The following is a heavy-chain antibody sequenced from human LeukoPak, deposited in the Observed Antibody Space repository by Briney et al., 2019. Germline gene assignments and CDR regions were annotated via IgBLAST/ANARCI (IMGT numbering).Heavy chain of an antibody. V-gene: IGHV1-3*01. CDR1: GYTFTNYA. CDR3: AKDGRSWSLDY. J-gene: IGHJ4*02. D-gene: IGHD6-13*01. CDR2: ISAGNGYT. Sequence: ASVKVSCKTSGYTFTNYAIHWVRQAPGHSLEWMGWISAGNGYTEYSQKFQDRVTITRDTSASTAYMELSSLRSEDTAVYYCAKDGRSWSLDYWGQGTLVTVSS.